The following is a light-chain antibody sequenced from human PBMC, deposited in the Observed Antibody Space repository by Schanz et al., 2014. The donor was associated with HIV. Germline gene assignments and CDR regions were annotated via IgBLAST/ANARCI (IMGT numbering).Light chain of an antibody. V-gene: IGLV2-14*03. CDR1: SSDVGSYDL. J-gene: IGLJ6*01. CDR2: DVN. Sequence: QSALTQPASVSGSPGQSITISCTGTSSDVGSYDLVSWYQQHPGTAPKLLIFDVNIRPSGVSDRFAGSKSGNTASLSISGLQPEDEADYYCSSYSVYGARGVIVGTGTKLTVL. CDR3: SSYSVYGARGVI.